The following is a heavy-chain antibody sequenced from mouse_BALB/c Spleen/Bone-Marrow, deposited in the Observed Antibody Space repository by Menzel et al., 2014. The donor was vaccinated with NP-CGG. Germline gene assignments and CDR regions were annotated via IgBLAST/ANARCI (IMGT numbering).Heavy chain of an antibody. CDR1: GYTFTSYW. CDR3: TRGGPYFDV. D-gene: IGHD1-1*02. Sequence: VQLQQSGAELVRPGASVKLSCKASGYTFTSYWINWVKQRPGQGLEWIGNIYPSDSYTNYNQEFKDKATLTVDKSSSTAYMQLSSPTSEDSAVYYCTRGGPYFDVWGAGTTVTVSS. V-gene: IGHV1-69*02. J-gene: IGHJ1*01. CDR2: IYPSDSYT.